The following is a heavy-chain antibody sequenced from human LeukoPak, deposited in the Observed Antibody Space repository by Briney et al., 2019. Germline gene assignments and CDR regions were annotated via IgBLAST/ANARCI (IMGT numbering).Heavy chain of an antibody. J-gene: IGHJ4*02. CDR1: GFSFNSHA. V-gene: IGHV3-30*03. Sequence: GRSLRLSCAASGFSFNSHAMHCVRQAPGKGLEWVSIISTDGNNEDYVDSVRGRFTISRDNSKNTLYLQMNSLRAEDTAVYYCARGCASQYCFIIDFWGQGTLVTVSS. CDR2: ISTDGNNE. D-gene: IGHD2/OR15-2a*01. CDR3: ARGCASQYCFIIDF.